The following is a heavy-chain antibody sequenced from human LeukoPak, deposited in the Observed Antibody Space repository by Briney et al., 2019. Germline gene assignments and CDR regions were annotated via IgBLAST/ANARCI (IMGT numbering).Heavy chain of an antibody. V-gene: IGHV4-31*03. Sequence: PSETLSLTCTVSGGSISSGGYYWSWIRQHPGKGLERIGYIYYSGSTYYNPSLKSRVTISVDTSKNQFSPKLSSVTAADTAVYYCAGGDSSGSSLDYWGQGTLVTVSS. CDR2: IYYSGST. CDR1: GGSISSGGYY. CDR3: AGGDSSGSSLDY. J-gene: IGHJ4*02. D-gene: IGHD3-22*01.